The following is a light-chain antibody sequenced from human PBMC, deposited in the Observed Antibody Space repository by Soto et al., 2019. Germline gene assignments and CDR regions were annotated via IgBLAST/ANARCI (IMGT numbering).Light chain of an antibody. V-gene: IGKV1-13*02. CDR1: QGISSA. J-gene: IGKJ3*01. CDR2: DAS. CDR3: QQFNSYLPT. Sequence: AIQLTQSPSSLSASVGDRVTITCRASQGISSALAWYQQKPGKAPKLLIYDASKLESGVPSRFSGSGSGTDFTLTISSLQSEDFATYYCQQFNSYLPTFGPGTKVDI.